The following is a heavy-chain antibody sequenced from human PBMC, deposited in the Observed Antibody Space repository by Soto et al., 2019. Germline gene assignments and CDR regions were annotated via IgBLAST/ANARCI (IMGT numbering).Heavy chain of an antibody. CDR3: WLWFGELARAFDI. D-gene: IGHD3-10*01. V-gene: IGHV1-18*01. Sequence: EASVKVSCKASGYTFTSYGISWVRQAPGQGLEWMGWISAYNGNTNYAQKLQGRVTMTTDTSTSTAYMELRSLRSDDTAVYYCWLWFGELARAFDIWGQGTMVPVSS. CDR1: GYTFTSYG. J-gene: IGHJ3*02. CDR2: ISAYNGNT.